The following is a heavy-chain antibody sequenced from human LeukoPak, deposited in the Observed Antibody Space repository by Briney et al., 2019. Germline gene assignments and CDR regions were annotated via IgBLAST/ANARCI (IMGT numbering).Heavy chain of an antibody. CDR2: ISSSTSTI. J-gene: IGHJ4*02. Sequence: LSLTCTVSGYSISSGYYWGWIRQPPGKGLEWVAYISSSTSTIYYADSVKGRFTISRDNAKNSLYLQMNSLRAEDTAVYYCARGDYDFWSGSKYYFDYWGQGTLVTVSS. CDR3: ARGDYDFWSGSKYYFDY. D-gene: IGHD3-3*01. V-gene: IGHV3-11*04. CDR1: GYSISSGYY.